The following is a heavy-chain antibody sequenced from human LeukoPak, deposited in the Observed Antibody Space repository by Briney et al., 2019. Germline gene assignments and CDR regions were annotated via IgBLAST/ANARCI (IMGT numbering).Heavy chain of an antibody. J-gene: IGHJ4*02. V-gene: IGHV3-48*01. CDR2: TSISGQTT. CDR1: GLSFNNCW. CDR3: ARSYDSRGYFFYFDF. Sequence: GGSLRLSCAASGLSFNNCWMHWVRQAPGKGLEWIAYTSISGQTTYYAASVKGRFTISRDKAKNSVDLQMVSLRPEDTAVYYCARSYDSRGYFFYFDFWGQGTLVTVAS. D-gene: IGHD3-22*01.